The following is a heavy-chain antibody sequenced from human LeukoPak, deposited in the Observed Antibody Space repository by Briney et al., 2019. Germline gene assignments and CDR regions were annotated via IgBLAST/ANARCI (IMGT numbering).Heavy chain of an antibody. Sequence: ASVKVSCKASGYTFTGYYMHWVRQAPGQGLEWMGWINPNSGGTNYAQKFQGRVTMTRDTSISTAYMELSRLRSDDTAVYYCARGGWELLVSWYFDLWGRGTLVTVSS. CDR1: GYTFTGYY. CDR2: INPNSGGT. CDR3: ARGGWELLVSWYFDL. J-gene: IGHJ2*01. V-gene: IGHV1-2*02. D-gene: IGHD1-26*01.